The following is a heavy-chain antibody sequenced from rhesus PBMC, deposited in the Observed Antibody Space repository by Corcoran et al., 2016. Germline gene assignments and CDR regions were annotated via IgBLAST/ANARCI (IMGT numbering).Heavy chain of an antibody. V-gene: IGHV4-122*02. J-gene: IGHJ4*01. CDR2: ITYSGST. CDR3: ARDFESRFDY. CDR1: GGSISSGYYY. Sequence: QVQLQESGPGLVKPSETLSLTCAVSGGSISSGYYYWSWIRQPPGKRLEWIGYITYSGSTSYNPSLKSRVTISRDTSKNQFSLKLSSVTAADTAVYYCARDFESRFDYWGQGVLVTVSS.